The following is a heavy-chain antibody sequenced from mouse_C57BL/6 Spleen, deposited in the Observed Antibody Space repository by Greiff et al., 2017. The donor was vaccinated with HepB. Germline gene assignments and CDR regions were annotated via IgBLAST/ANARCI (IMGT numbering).Heavy chain of an antibody. D-gene: IGHD1-1*01. Sequence: QVHVKQSGAELARPGASVKLSCKASGYTFTSYGISWVKQRTGQGLEWIGEIYPRSGNTYYNEKFKGKATLTADKSSSTAYMELRSLTSEDSAVYFCARLKLDYYGSSYDYFDYWGQGTTLTVSS. V-gene: IGHV1-81*01. CDR2: IYPRSGNT. CDR3: ARLKLDYYGSSYDYFDY. CDR1: GYTFTSYG. J-gene: IGHJ2*01.